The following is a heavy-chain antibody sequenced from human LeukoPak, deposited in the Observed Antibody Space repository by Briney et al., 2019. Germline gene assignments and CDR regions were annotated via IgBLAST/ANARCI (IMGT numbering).Heavy chain of an antibody. V-gene: IGHV1-8*01. J-gene: IGHJ4*02. Sequence: GASVKVSCKASGYTFTSYDINWVRQATGQGLEWMGWMNPNSGNTGYAQKFQGRVTMTEDTSTDTAYMELSSLRSEDTAVYYCATVAVAGTPPYFDYWGQGTLVTVSS. D-gene: IGHD6-19*01. CDR3: ATVAVAGTPPYFDY. CDR1: GYTFTSYD. CDR2: MNPNSGNT.